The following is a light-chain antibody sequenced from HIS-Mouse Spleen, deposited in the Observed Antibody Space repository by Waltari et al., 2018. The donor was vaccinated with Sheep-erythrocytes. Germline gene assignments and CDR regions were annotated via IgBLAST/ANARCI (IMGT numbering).Light chain of an antibody. V-gene: IGLV2-23*01. CDR2: EGS. CDR3: CSYAGSSTPWV. Sequence: QSALTQPASVSGSPGQSITISCTGTSSDVGSYNLASWYQQQPGKAPKLMIYEGSKRPSGVSNRFSGSKSGNTASLTISGLQAEDEADYYCCSYAGSSTPWVFGGGTKLTVL. CDR1: SSDVGSYNL. J-gene: IGLJ3*02.